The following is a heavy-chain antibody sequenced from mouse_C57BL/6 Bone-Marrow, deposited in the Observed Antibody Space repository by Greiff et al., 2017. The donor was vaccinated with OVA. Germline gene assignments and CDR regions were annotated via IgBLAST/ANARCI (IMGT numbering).Heavy chain of an antibody. D-gene: IGHD1-1*02. CDR3: ARDRDGAWDFDV. CDR2: ISAGGSYT. J-gene: IGHJ1*03. V-gene: IGHV5-4*01. CDR1: GFTFSSYA. Sequence: DVKLVESGGGLVKPGGSLKLSCAASGFTFSSYAMSWVRQTPEKGLEWVATISAGGSYTYYPDNVKGRFTISRDNAKNTLYLQMSQLKSEDTAMYYCARDRDGAWDFDVWGTGTTVTVSS.